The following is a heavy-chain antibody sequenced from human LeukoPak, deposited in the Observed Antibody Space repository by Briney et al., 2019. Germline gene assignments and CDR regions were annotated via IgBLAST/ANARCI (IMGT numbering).Heavy chain of an antibody. CDR1: GFTFNSYA. D-gene: IGHD2-2*02. CDR2: ISGSGGST. CDR3: VKDGGYCSSTSCYTVPAQH. Sequence: GGSLRLSCAASGFTFNSYAMSWVRQAPGKGLEWVSAISGSGGSTYYADSVKGRFTISRDNYKYTLYLQMNSLRAEDTAVYYCVKDGGYCSSTSCYTVPAQHWGQGTLVTVSS. V-gene: IGHV3-23*01. J-gene: IGHJ1*01.